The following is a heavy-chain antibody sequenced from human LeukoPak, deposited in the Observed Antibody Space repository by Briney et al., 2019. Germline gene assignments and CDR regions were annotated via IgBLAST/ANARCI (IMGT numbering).Heavy chain of an antibody. CDR1: GYTFTGYY. J-gene: IGHJ5*02. Sequence: GASVKVSCKASGYTFTGYYMYWVRQAPGQGLEWMGWMNPHSGNTGYAQKFQGRVTMTRNTSISTAYMELSSLRSEDTAVYYCARLSSHYGDYKVDPWGQGTLVTVSS. CDR2: MNPHSGNT. V-gene: IGHV1-8*02. D-gene: IGHD4-17*01. CDR3: ARLSSHYGDYKVDP.